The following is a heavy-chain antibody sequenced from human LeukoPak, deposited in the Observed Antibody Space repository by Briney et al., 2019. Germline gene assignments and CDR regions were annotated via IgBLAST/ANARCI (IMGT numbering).Heavy chain of an antibody. D-gene: IGHD1-20*01. J-gene: IGHJ4*02. CDR3: ARLNGNSYNWNDGFDY. V-gene: IGHV4-59*01. Sequence: SETLSLTCSVSGGSISDSYWSWIRQPPGKQIEWIGYVYEGGGTTYNPSLKSRVTISADTPKNQFSLRLSSVTAADTAVYYCARLNGNSYNWNDGFDYWGQGTLVTVSS. CDR1: GGSISDSY. CDR2: VYEGGGT.